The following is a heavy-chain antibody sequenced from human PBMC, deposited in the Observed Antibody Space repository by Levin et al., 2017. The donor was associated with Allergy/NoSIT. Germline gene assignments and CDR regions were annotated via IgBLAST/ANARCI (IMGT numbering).Heavy chain of an antibody. Sequence: GESLKISCAASGFTFSSYSMNWVRQAPGKGLEWVSYISSSSSTIYYADSVKGRFTISRDNAKNSLYLQMNSLRDEDTAVYYCAGGQMATIDYWGQGTLVTVSS. D-gene: IGHD5-24*01. CDR2: ISSSSSTI. V-gene: IGHV3-48*02. CDR3: AGGQMATIDY. J-gene: IGHJ4*02. CDR1: GFTFSSYS.